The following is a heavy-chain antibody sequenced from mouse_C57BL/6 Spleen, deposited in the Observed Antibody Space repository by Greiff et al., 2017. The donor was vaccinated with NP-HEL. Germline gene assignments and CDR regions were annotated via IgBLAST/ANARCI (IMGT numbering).Heavy chain of an antibody. CDR3: ARFAIYYGNPYAMDY. D-gene: IGHD2-1*01. Sequence: EVKLQQSGPELVKPGDSVKISCKASGYSFTGYFMNWVMQSHGKSLEWIGRINPYNGDTFYNQKFKGKATLTVDKSSSTAHRELRSLTSEDSAVYYCARFAIYYGNPYAMDYWGQGTSVTVSS. J-gene: IGHJ4*01. V-gene: IGHV1-20*01. CDR2: INPYNGDT. CDR1: GYSFTGYF.